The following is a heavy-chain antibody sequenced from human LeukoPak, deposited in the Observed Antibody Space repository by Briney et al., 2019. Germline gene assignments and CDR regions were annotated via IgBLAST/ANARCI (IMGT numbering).Heavy chain of an antibody. V-gene: IGHV4-59*01. D-gene: IGHD3-22*01. J-gene: IGHJ6*03. Sequence: SETLSLTCTVSGGSISSYYWSWIRQPPGKGLEWIGYIYYSGSTNYNPSLKSRVTISVDTSKNQFSLKLSSVTAADTAVYYCARVRDSSGYDYYYYVDVWGKGTTVTVSS. CDR2: IYYSGST. CDR1: GGSISSYY. CDR3: ARVRDSSGYDYYYYVDV.